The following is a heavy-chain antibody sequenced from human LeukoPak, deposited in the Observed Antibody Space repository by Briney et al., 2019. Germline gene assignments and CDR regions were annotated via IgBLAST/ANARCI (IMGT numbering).Heavy chain of an antibody. CDR1: GFTFSTYT. CDR3: AKDLRKDGIWDIDY. CDR2: IYGSGGAG. V-gene: IGHV3-23*01. D-gene: IGHD1-20*01. Sequence: GGSLRLSCAASGFTFSTYTMNWVRQAPGKGLDWVSGIYGSGGAGFYADSVKGRSTISRDNSQNTVFLQMDSLRDEDTALYYCAKDLRKDGIWDIDYWGQGTLVTVSS. J-gene: IGHJ4*02.